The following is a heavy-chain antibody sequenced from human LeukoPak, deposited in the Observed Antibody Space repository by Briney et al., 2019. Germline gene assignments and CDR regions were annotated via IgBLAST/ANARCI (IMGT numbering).Heavy chain of an antibody. J-gene: IGHJ5*01. CDR2: FHPINSDT. D-gene: IGHD3-22*01. Sequence: GESLKISCKGSGFNFTTYWIAWVRQMPGKGLEWMGIFHPINSDTKYSPSFQGQVTISADKSSSTAYLQWNSLKASDTAMYYCATHRYDYDGSSNSGWVDSCGEGNLVTVSS. V-gene: IGHV5-51*01. CDR3: ATHRYDYDGSSNSGWVDS. CDR1: GFNFTTYW.